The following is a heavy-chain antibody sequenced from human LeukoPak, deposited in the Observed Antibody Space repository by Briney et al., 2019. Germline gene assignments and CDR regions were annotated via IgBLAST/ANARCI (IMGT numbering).Heavy chain of an antibody. D-gene: IGHD3-10*01. J-gene: IGHJ6*03. V-gene: IGHV1-69*05. CDR2: IIPICGTA. CDR3: ARGGAALGGYYMDV. Sequence: ASVKVSCKASGGTFSSYASSWVRQAPGQGLEWMGGIIPICGTANYAQKFQGRVTITTDESTRTAYMELSSLRSEDTAVYYCARGGAALGGYYMDVWGKGTTVTVS. CDR1: GGTFSSYA.